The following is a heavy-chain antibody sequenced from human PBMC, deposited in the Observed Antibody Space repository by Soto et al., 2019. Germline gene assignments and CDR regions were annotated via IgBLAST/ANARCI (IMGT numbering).Heavy chain of an antibody. CDR2: ISYDGSNK. D-gene: IGHD1-26*01. J-gene: IGHJ5*02. CDR3: ARVYGSYQYNWFDP. Sequence: QVQLVESGGGVVQPGRSLRLSCAASGFTFSSYAMHWVRQAPGKGLEWVAVISYDGSNKYYADCVKGRFTISRDNSKNTMYLQMNSLRAEDTAVYYCARVYGSYQYNWFDPWGQGTLVTVSS. V-gene: IGHV3-30-3*01. CDR1: GFTFSSYA.